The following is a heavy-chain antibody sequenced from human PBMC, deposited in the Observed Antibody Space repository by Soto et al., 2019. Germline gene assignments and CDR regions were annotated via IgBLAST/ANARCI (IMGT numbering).Heavy chain of an antibody. V-gene: IGHV4-61*01. J-gene: IGHJ4*02. CDR1: GGSVSSGSYY. CDR2: IYYSGST. D-gene: IGHD2-15*01. CDR3: AGYCSGGSCTTVDY. Sequence: SETLSLTCTVSGGSVSSGSYYWSWIRQPPGKGLEWIGYIYYSGSTNYNPSLKSRVTISVDTSKNQFSLKLSSVTAAGTAVYYCAGYCSGGSCTTVDYWGQGTLVTVSS.